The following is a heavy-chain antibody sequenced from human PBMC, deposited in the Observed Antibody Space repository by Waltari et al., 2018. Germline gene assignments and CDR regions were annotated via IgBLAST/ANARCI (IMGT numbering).Heavy chain of an antibody. CDR3: ARVRAIAAGTASYYYALDV. D-gene: IGHD6-13*01. V-gene: IGHV4-4*07. Sequence: QVQLQESGPGLVKPSETLSLTCTLSGGSINNYYWTWIRQPAGKGLEWFGRIYSSGSTTTYNPSLTSRVSMSRDASKNQFFLRRTSVTAADTAVYFCARVRAIAAGTASYYYALDVWGQGTTVTVSS. CDR2: IYSSGST. CDR1: GGSINNYY. J-gene: IGHJ6*02.